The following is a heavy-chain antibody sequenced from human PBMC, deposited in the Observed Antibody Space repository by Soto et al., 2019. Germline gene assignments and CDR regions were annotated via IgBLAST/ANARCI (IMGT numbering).Heavy chain of an antibody. D-gene: IGHD2-2*01. J-gene: IGHJ6*02. V-gene: IGHV1-2*04. CDR1: GYTCTGYY. Sequence: ASVEVSCKASGYTCTGYYMHWVRQAPGQGLEWMGWINPNSGGTNYAQKFQGWVTMTRDTSISTAYMELSRLRSDDTAVYYCAVTVVPAASSYYGMDVWGQGTTVTVSS. CDR2: INPNSGGT. CDR3: AVTVVPAASSYYGMDV.